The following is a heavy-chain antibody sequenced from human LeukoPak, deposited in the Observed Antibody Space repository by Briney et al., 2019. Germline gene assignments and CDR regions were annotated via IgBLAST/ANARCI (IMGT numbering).Heavy chain of an antibody. J-gene: IGHJ4*02. Sequence: GGSLRLSCAASGFTISSSAMVWVRQAPGKGLEWVSTIYDNGRTIYYADSVKGRFTISRDNAKNSLYLQMNSLRAEDTAVYYCVMYYDILTGDSTPYYFDYWGQGTLVTVSS. D-gene: IGHD3-9*01. CDR1: GFTISSSA. CDR3: VMYYDILTGDSTPYYFDY. CDR2: IYDNGRTI. V-gene: IGHV3-23*01.